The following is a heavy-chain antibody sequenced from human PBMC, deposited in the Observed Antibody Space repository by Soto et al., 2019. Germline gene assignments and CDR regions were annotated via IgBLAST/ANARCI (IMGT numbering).Heavy chain of an antibody. V-gene: IGHV1-18*01. CDR1: GYTFNRHG. Sequence: ASVKVSCKASGYTFNRHGIGWVRQAPGQGLEWMGWISCYNGDTEYAQKLQGRVTMTRDTSTSTVYMELSSLRSEDTAVYYCARARSYLEGWYDYWGQGTLVTVSS. CDR2: ISCYNGDT. CDR3: ARARSYLEGWYDY. D-gene: IGHD1-26*01. J-gene: IGHJ4*02.